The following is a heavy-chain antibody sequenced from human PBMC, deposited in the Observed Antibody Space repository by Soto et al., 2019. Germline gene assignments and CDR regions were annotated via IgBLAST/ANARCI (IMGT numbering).Heavy chain of an antibody. J-gene: IGHJ5*02. V-gene: IGHV1-18*01. CDR1: GYTFTSYG. Sequence: QVQLVQSGAEVKKPGASVKVSCKASGYTFTSYGISWVRQAPGQGLEWMGWISAYNGNTNYAQKLQGRVTMPTDSSTSTAYMELRSLRSDETAVYYCARDPSEIAAVGINWFDPWGQGTLVTVSS. CDR2: ISAYNGNT. D-gene: IGHD6-13*01. CDR3: ARDPSEIAAVGINWFDP.